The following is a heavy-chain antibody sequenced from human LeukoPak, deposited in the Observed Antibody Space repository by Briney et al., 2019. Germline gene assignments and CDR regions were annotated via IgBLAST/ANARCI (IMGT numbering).Heavy chain of an antibody. CDR3: ARETPRRGETRDGYR. V-gene: IGHV3-30*14. CDR2: ISSDGFSK. CDR1: GFSFNTYG. D-gene: IGHD5-24*01. Sequence: GGSLRLSCVASGFSFNTYGIHRVRQAPGKGLEWVALISSDGFSKHYTDSVKGRLTISRDSSENTLYLQMNSLRAEDTAVYYCARETPRRGETRDGYRWGQGTLVTVSS. J-gene: IGHJ1*01.